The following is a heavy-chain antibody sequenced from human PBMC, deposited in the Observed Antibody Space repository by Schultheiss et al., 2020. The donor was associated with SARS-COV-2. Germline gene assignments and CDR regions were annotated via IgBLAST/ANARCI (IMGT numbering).Heavy chain of an antibody. Sequence: GGSLRLSCAASGFTFSSYAMSWVRQAPGKGLEWVSAISGSGGSKYYADSVKGRFTISRDNAKNSLYLQMNSLRTEDTAVYYCARVSKLAIFVVAEYYFDYWGQGTLVTVSS. CDR3: ARVSKLAIFVVAEYYFDY. V-gene: IGHV3-23*01. CDR2: ISGSGGSK. J-gene: IGHJ4*02. CDR1: GFTFSSYA. D-gene: IGHD3-3*01.